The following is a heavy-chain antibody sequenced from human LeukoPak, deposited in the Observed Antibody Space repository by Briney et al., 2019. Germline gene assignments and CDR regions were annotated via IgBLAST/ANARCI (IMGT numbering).Heavy chain of an antibody. CDR1: GFTFSSYE. J-gene: IGHJ5*02. Sequence: GGSLRLSCAASGFTFSSYEMNWVRQAPGKGLEWVSYISSSGSTIYYADSVKGRFTISRDNSKNTLYLQMNSLRAGDTAVYYCARARGYQLTKNWFDPWGQGTLVTVSS. CDR2: ISSSGSTI. D-gene: IGHD2-2*01. CDR3: ARARGYQLTKNWFDP. V-gene: IGHV3-48*03.